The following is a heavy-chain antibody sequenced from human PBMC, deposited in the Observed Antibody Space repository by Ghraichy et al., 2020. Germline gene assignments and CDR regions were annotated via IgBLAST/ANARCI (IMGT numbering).Heavy chain of an antibody. D-gene: IGHD4-11*01. V-gene: IGHV4-59*01. J-gene: IGHJ4*02. CDR3: AADAYSSAWAYY. CDR1: GCFFSGAY. CDR2: VYVSGNT. Sequence: GSLRLSCNVSGCFFSGAYWNWIRQPPGKGLEWIGNVYVSGNTNYNPSLKSRVTISIDTSRNQFSLKLNSMTAADTAVYYCAADAYSSAWAYYWAEGTLVTVSS.